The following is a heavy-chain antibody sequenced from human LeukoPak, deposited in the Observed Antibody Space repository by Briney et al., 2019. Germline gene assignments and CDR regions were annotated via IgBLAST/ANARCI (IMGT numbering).Heavy chain of an antibody. D-gene: IGHD3-3*01. CDR1: KFTFSTYS. J-gene: IGHJ4*02. V-gene: IGHV3-21*01. CDR2: ISSSGSYK. Sequence: PGGSLRLSCAASKFTFSTYSMNWVRQAPGKGLEWVSSISSSGSYKFCVDSLKGRFTISRDNAKNSLYLQMNSLRAEDTAVYYCAGGSEEWLSHFDYWGQGTLVTVSS. CDR3: AGGSEEWLSHFDY.